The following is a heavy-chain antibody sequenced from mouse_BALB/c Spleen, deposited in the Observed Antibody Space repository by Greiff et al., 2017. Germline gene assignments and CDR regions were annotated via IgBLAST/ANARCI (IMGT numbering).Heavy chain of an antibody. CDR3: ARSGDYGINWYFDV. V-gene: IGHV1-54*01. J-gene: IGHJ1*01. D-gene: IGHD1-1*01. CDR2: INPGSGGT. CDR1: GYAFTNYL. Sequence: VQGVESGAELVRPGTSVKVSCKASGYAFTNYLIEWVKQRPGQGLEWIGVINPGSGGTNYNEKFKGKATLTADKSSSTAYMQLSSLTSDDSAVYFCARSGDYGINWYFDVWGAGTTVTVSS.